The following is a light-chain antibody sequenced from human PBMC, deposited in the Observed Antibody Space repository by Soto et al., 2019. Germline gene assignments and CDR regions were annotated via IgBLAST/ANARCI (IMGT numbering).Light chain of an antibody. CDR3: QQHSHWPPWT. CDR2: GAS. J-gene: IGKJ1*01. CDR1: QSVRTY. Sequence: EIVLTQSPATLSLFPGERATLSCRASQSVRTYLAWYQQKPGQAPRLLIYGASNRATGIPARFSGSGSGTDFTLTISSLEPEDFAVYYCQQHSHWPPWTFGQGTRVEIQ. V-gene: IGKV3-11*01.